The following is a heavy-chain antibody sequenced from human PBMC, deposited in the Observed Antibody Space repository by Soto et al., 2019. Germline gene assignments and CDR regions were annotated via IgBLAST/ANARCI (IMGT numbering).Heavy chain of an antibody. CDR1: GYTFTSYY. CDR3: ALWKGYIVSYGTNFWSGPIDG. D-gene: IGHD3-3*01. V-gene: IGHV1-46*03. J-gene: IGHJ4*02. CDR2: INPNGGDT. Sequence: GASVKVSCKASGYTFTSYYMHWVRQAAGQGLEWMGIINPNGGDTSFAQKFQGRVTMTRDTSTNTVYMELSSLRSEDTAVYYCALWKGYIVSYGTNFWSGPIDGWGQGALVTVSS.